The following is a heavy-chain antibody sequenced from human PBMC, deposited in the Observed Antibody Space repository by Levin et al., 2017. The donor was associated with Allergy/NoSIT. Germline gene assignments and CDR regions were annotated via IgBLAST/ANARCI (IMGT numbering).Heavy chain of an antibody. V-gene: IGHV3-23*01. D-gene: IGHD3-10*02. CDR3: AKDPLIRVRGVEQF. CDR2: ISGSGGAT. Sequence: GGSLRLSCVASRFTFSSYAMSWVRQAPGKGLEWISGISGSGGATYYADSVKGRFTISRDNSKNTPYLQMTTLRAEDTALYYCAKDPLIRVRGVEQFWGQGTRVTVSS. CDR1: RFTFSSYA. J-gene: IGHJ4*01.